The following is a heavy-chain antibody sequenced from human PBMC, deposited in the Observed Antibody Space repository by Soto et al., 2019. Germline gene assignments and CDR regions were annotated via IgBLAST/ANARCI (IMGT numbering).Heavy chain of an antibody. CDR1: GGSIGGGGYC. CDR3: ARESHCSSTSCYAHDYFDY. V-gene: IGHV4-31*03. CDR2: IYYSGST. J-gene: IGHJ4*02. D-gene: IGHD2-2*01. Sequence: SETLCLPCTVSGGSIGGGGYCWSWIRQHPGKGLEWIGYIYYSGSTYYNPSLKSRVTISVDTSKNQFSLKLSSVTAADTAVYYCARESHCSSTSCYAHDYFDYWGQGTLVTVSS.